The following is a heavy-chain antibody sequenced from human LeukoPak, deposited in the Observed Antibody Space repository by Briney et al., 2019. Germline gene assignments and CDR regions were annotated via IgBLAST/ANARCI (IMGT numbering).Heavy chain of an antibody. CDR1: GGSISSYY. Sequence: SETLSLTCTVSGGSISSYYWNWIRQPAGKGLEWIGRIYTSGSTNYNPSLKSRVTMSVDTSKNQFSLKLSSVTAADTAVYYCARDSPYSSSWYGWFDPWGQGTLVTVSS. CDR2: IYTSGST. J-gene: IGHJ5*02. CDR3: ARDSPYSSSWYGWFDP. V-gene: IGHV4-4*07. D-gene: IGHD6-13*01.